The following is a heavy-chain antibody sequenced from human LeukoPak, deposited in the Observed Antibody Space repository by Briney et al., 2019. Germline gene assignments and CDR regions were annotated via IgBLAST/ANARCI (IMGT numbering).Heavy chain of an antibody. Sequence: SETLSLTCAVYGGSFSGYYWSWIRQPLGKGLEWIGEINHSGSTNYNPSLKSRVTISVDTSKNQFSLKLSSVTAADTAVYYCARSVSRGALDIWGQGTIVTVSS. J-gene: IGHJ3*02. CDR2: INHSGST. D-gene: IGHD5/OR15-5a*01. V-gene: IGHV4-34*01. CDR1: GGSFSGYY. CDR3: ARSVSRGALDI.